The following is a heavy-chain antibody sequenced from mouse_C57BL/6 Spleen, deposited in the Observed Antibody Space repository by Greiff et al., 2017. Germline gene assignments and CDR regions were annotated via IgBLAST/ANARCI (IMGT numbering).Heavy chain of an antibody. J-gene: IGHJ1*03. CDR2: INPSNGGT. V-gene: IGHV1-53*01. Sequence: QVQLQQPGTELVKPGASVKLSCKASCYTFTSYWMHWVKQRPGQGLEWIGNINPSNGGTNYNEKFKSKATLTVDKSSSTAYMQLSSLTSEDSAVYYCARDYGSSSYWYFDVWGTGTTVTVSS. D-gene: IGHD1-1*01. CDR1: CYTFTSYW. CDR3: ARDYGSSSYWYFDV.